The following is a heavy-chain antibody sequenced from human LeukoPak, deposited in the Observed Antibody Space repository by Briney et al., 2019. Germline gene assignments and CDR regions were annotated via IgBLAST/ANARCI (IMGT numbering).Heavy chain of an antibody. CDR2: IYYSGST. CDR1: GGSISSYY. J-gene: IGHJ4*02. D-gene: IGHD4-17*01. CDR3: ASLTTVTQGYFDS. V-gene: IGHV4-59*08. Sequence: TSVTLSLTCTVSGGSISSYYWSWIRQPPGKGLEWIGYIYYSGSTNYNPSLKSRLTISVDASKNQFSLKLSSVTATDTAVYYCASLTTVTQGYFDSWGQGTLVTVSS.